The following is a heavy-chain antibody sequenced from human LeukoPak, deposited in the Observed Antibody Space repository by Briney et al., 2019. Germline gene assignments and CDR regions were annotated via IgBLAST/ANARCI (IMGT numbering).Heavy chain of an antibody. V-gene: IGHV1-2*02. CDR2: INPNSGGT. J-gene: IGHJ4*02. CDR3: AILQNWNYEVYYFDY. D-gene: IGHD1-7*01. Sequence: ASVKVSCKASGYTFTGYYMHWVRQAPGQGLEWMGWINPNSGGTNYAQKFQGRVTMTRDTSISTAYMELSRLRSDDTAVYYCAILQNWNYEVYYFDYWGQGTLVTVSS. CDR1: GYTFTGYY.